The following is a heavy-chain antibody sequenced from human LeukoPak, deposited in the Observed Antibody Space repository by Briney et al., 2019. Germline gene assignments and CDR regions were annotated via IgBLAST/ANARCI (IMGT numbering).Heavy chain of an antibody. CDR1: GGSISSNSYY. J-gene: IGHJ4*02. D-gene: IGHD1-26*01. CDR3: ARHVMMGGSYEIDY. V-gene: IGHV4-39*01. Sequence: SETLSLTCTVSGGSISSNSYYWGWIRQPPGKGLEWIGSIYYSGSTYYNPSLKSRVTISVDTSKNQFSLKLSSVTAADTAVYYCARHVMMGGSYEIDYWGQGTLVTVSS. CDR2: IYYSGST.